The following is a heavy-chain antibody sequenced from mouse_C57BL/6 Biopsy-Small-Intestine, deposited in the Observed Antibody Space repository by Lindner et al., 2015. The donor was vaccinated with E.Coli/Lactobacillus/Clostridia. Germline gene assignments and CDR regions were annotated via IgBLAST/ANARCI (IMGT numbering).Heavy chain of an antibody. Sequence: VQLQESGGDLVRPGGSLKLSCAASGFTFSDYGMHWVRQAPEKGLEWVAYISSGSSAIYYADTVKGRSTISRDNAKNTLFLQMTSLRSEDTAMYYCTRRSLDGYFFDYWGQGTILTVSS. D-gene: IGHD2-3*01. V-gene: IGHV5-17*01. CDR2: ISSGSSAI. CDR1: GFTFSDYG. CDR3: TRRSLDGYFFDY. J-gene: IGHJ2*01.